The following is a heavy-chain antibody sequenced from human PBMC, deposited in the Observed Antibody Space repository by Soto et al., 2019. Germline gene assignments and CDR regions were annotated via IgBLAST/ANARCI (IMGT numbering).Heavy chain of an antibody. CDR3: ARDGITGTTRDY. J-gene: IGHJ4*02. Sequence: SETLSLTCAVSGYSISSGYYWGWIRQPPGKGLEWIGSIYHSGSTYYNPSLKSRVTISVDTSKNQFSLKLSSVTAADTAVYYCARDGITGTTRDYWGQGTLVTVSS. CDR2: IYHSGST. CDR1: GYSISSGYY. D-gene: IGHD1-7*01. V-gene: IGHV4-38-2*02.